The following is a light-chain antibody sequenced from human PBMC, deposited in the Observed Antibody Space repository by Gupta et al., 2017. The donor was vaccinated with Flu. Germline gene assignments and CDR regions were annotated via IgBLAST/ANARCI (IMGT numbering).Light chain of an antibody. J-gene: IGKJ3*01. CDR3: QQSHNTPFT. Sequence: DVRMTQSPSSLSASVGDRVTITCRASQSIAPYLNLYQQKPGKPPKFLIYAASTLQSGVPSRFSGSGSGTDFTLTISSLQPEDSATYFCQQSHNTPFTFGPGTKLDLK. CDR1: QSIAPY. CDR2: AAS. V-gene: IGKV1-39*01.